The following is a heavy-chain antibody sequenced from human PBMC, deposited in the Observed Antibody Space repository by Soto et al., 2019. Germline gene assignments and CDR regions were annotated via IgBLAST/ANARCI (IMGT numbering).Heavy chain of an antibody. Sequence: GESLKISCKGSGYSFTSYWISWVRQMPGKGLEWMGRIDPSDSYTNYSPSFQGHVTISADRSISTAYLQWNSLRAADTAIYYCARHVGVIMVRGVIVAVAFDMCGQGTMVTVSS. CDR3: ARHVGVIMVRGVIVAVAFDM. CDR1: GYSFTSYW. J-gene: IGHJ3*02. D-gene: IGHD3-10*01. V-gene: IGHV5-10-1*01. CDR2: IDPSDSYT.